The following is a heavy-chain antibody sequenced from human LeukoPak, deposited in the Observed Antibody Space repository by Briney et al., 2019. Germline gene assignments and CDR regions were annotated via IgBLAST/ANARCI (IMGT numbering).Heavy chain of an antibody. D-gene: IGHD5-18*01. J-gene: IGHJ4*02. Sequence: PGGSLRLSCAASGFTFSTHGMHWVRQAPGKGLEWVAVISYDAINKYYADSVKGRFTISRDNSKNTLYLQINSLRAEDTAVYYCAKDNVMGDVDTTMVLYIKSDAKRFDYWGQGTLVTVSS. V-gene: IGHV3-30*18. CDR2: ISYDAINK. CDR1: GFTFSTHG. CDR3: AKDNVMGDVDTTMVLYIKSDAKRFDY.